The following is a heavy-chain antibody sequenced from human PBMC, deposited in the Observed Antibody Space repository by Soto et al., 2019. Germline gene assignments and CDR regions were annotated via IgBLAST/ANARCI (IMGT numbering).Heavy chain of an antibody. V-gene: IGHV2-70*01. CDR3: ARRSSSGPGGFDY. J-gene: IGHJ4*02. CDR2: VDWDDDK. D-gene: IGHD6-19*01. Sequence: GPALVRPTQTLTLSCTFSGFSLSTSGMCVTWIRQPPGKALEWLALVDWDDDKYYSTSLKTRLTISKDTSKNQVVLTMTNMDPVDTATYYCARRSSSGPGGFDYWGQGTLVTVSS. CDR1: GFSLSTSGMC.